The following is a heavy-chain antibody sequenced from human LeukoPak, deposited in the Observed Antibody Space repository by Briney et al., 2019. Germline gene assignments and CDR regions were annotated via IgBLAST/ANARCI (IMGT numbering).Heavy chain of an antibody. V-gene: IGHV3-30*02. J-gene: IGHJ5*02. CDR1: GFAFSSYG. D-gene: IGHD4-17*01. CDR3: AGTTVTQSWFDP. Sequence: GGSLRLSCAASGFAFSSYGMHWVRQAPGKGLEWVAFIRYDGSNKYYADSVKGRFTISRDNSKNTLYLQMNSLRAEDTAVYYCAGTTVTQSWFDPWGQGTLVTVSS. CDR2: IRYDGSNK.